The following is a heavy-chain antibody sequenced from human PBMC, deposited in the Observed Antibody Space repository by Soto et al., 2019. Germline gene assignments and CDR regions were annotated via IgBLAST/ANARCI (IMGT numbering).Heavy chain of an antibody. J-gene: IGHJ6*03. D-gene: IGHD3-3*01. CDR1: GDTFTSYD. V-gene: IGHV1-8*01. Sequence: GASVKVCCKASGDTFTSYDINWVRQATGQGLEWMGWMNPNSGNTGYAQKFQGRVTMTRNTSISIAYMELSSLRSEDTAVYYCARGGGFGVVIIDYYYMDVWGKGTTVTVSS. CDR3: ARGGGFGVVIIDYYYMDV. CDR2: MNPNSGNT.